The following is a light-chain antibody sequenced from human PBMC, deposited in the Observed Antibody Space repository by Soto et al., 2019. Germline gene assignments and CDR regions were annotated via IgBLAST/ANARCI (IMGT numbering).Light chain of an antibody. J-gene: IGKJ1*01. CDR3: QHYNSYPWT. Sequence: DIQMTQSPSTLSASVGDRVTITCRASQSISTWLAWYQQKPGEAPKLVIYKASSLQSGVPSTFGGSGSGTEFTLTISSLQPDDFATYYCQHYNSYPWTFGQGTKVEI. CDR1: QSISTW. V-gene: IGKV1-5*03. CDR2: KAS.